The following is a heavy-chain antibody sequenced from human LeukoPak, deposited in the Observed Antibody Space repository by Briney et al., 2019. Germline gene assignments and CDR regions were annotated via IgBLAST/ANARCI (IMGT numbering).Heavy chain of an antibody. Sequence: SETLSLTCIVSGGSINNYYWSWIRQPPGKGLEWIGYIHYSGSTNYNPSLKSRVTISRDTSKNQVSLKLTSVTAADTAVYYCARGRAIFGVVTPSYYYFYMDVWGKGTTVTVSS. J-gene: IGHJ6*03. CDR3: ARGRAIFGVVTPSYYYFYMDV. D-gene: IGHD3-3*01. CDR2: IHYSGST. CDR1: GGSINNYY. V-gene: IGHV4-59*01.